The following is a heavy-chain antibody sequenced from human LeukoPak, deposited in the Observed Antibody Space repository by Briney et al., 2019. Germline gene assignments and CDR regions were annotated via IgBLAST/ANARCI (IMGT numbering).Heavy chain of an antibody. CDR1: GYTFSSYY. V-gene: IGHV1-46*01. CDR2: INPSGGST. D-gene: IGHD3-22*01. CDR3: ASDRRYDSSGYSLDY. Sequence: ASVKVSCKASGYTFSSYYMHWVRQAPGQGLEWMGIINPSGGSTNYAQKFQGRVTMTRDTSTSTVYMELSSLGSEDTAVYYCASDRRYDSSGYSLDYWGRGTLVTVSS. J-gene: IGHJ4*02.